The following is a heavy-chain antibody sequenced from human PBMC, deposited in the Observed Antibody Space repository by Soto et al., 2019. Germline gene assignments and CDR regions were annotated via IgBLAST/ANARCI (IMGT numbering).Heavy chain of an antibody. Sequence: EVQLVESGGGLVKPGGSLRLSCAASGFTFSSYSMNWDRQAPGKGLEWVSSISSSSSYIYYADSVKGRFTISRDNAKNSLYLHMNSLRAEDTDVYYCGQRGMDYWGQGTLVTVSS. V-gene: IGHV3-21*01. J-gene: IGHJ4*02. D-gene: IGHD1-1*01. CDR3: GQRGMDY. CDR2: ISSSSSYI. CDR1: GFTFSSYS.